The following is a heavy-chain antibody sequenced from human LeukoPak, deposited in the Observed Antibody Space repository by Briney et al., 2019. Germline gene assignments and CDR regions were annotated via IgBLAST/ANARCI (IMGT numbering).Heavy chain of an antibody. V-gene: IGHV3-13*05. CDR1: GFTFSSYD. Sequence: GGSLRLSCAASGFTFSSYDMHWVRQAPGKGLEWVSAIGTAGDPYYPGSVKGGFTISRENAKNSLYLQMNSLRAGDTAVYYCAGGLRYFDWSRDYYYYYGTDVWGKGTTVTVSS. D-gene: IGHD3-9*01. CDR3: AGGLRYFDWSRDYYYYYGTDV. J-gene: IGHJ6*04. CDR2: IGTAGDP.